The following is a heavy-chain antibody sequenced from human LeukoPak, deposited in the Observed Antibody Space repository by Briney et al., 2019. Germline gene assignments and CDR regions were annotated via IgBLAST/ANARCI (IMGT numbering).Heavy chain of an antibody. CDR2: IYHSGST. CDR3: ARDTLGGGVVTRWYFDL. V-gene: IGHV4-30-2*01. D-gene: IGHD3-3*01. Sequence: SQTLSLTCTVSGGSISSGGYYWSWIRQPPGKGLEWIGYIYHSGSTYYNPSLKSRVTISVDRSKNQFSLKLSSVTAADTAVYYCARDTLGGGVVTRWYFDLWGRGTLVTVSS. J-gene: IGHJ2*01. CDR1: GGSISSGGYY.